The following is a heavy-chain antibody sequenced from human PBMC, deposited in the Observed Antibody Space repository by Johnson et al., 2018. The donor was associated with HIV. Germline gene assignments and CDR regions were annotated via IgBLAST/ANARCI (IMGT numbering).Heavy chain of an antibody. CDR1: GFTFSSYT. D-gene: IGHD1-26*01. J-gene: IGHJ3*01. V-gene: IGHV3-30-3*01. CDR3: ARITKVGSFWPDAFDC. CDR2: ISYDGSSK. Sequence: QVQLVESGGGVVQPGRSLRLSCAASGFTFSSYTMHWVRHVPDKGLEWVALISYDGSSKYYADSVKGRFTISRDNSKNTLYLQMNSLRAEDTAGYYCARITKVGSFWPDAFDCWGQGTMVTFAS.